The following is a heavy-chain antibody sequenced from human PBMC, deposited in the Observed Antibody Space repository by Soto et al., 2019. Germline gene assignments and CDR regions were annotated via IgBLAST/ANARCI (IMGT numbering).Heavy chain of an antibody. CDR1: GLSITDSEMG. V-gene: IGHV2-26*01. Sequence: QVTLKESGPVLVKPTETLTLRCTVSGLSITDSEMGVSWIRQPPGQPLERLAHIDSSGEKSYRTFLKSRLAISKGTSKRQIVLTMTNMDPADTATYYCARRHLAVAVSPWFDPWGQGIPVTVSS. CDR3: ARRHLAVAVSPWFDP. J-gene: IGHJ5*02. CDR2: IDSSGEK. D-gene: IGHD6-19*01.